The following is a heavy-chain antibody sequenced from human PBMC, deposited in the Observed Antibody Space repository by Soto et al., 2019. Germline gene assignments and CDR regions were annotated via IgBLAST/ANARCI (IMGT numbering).Heavy chain of an antibody. Sequence: GGSLRLSCAASGFTFSSYAMHWVRQAPGKGLEWVALISYDGNNKYYVDSVKGRFIIYRDNSKNTLDLQLNSLRAEDTALYYCAKDHLIMVTSRGLWHLGYSGQGTLVPGSS. CDR2: ISYDGNNK. V-gene: IGHV3-30*18. D-gene: IGHD2-21*02. CDR3: AKDHLIMVTSRGLWHLGY. CDR1: GFTFSSYA. J-gene: IGHJ4*02.